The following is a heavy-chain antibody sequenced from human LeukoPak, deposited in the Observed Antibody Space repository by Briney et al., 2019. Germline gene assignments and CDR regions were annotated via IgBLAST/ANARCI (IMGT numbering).Heavy chain of an antibody. CDR3: ARGDYYGS. V-gene: IGHV4-34*01. D-gene: IGHD3-10*01. J-gene: IGHJ1*01. CDR2: INHSGST. Sequence: SETLSLTCAVYGGSFSGYYWSWIRQPPGKGLEWIGEINHSGSTNYNPSLKSRVTISVDTSKNQFSLKLSSVTAADTAVYYCARGDYYGSWGQGTLVTVSS. CDR1: GGSFSGYY.